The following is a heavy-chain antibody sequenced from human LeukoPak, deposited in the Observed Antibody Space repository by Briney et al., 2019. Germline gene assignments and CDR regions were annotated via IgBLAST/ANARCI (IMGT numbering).Heavy chain of an antibody. J-gene: IGHJ5*02. CDR2: ISSSSSYI. V-gene: IGHV3-21*01. CDR1: GFTLSSYS. Sequence: PGGSLRLSCAASGFTLSSYSMNWVRQAPGKGLEWVSSISSSSSYIYYADSVKGRFTISRDNAKNSLYLQMNSLRAEDTAVYYCARGPYCSGGSCYSGRSDPWGQGTLVTVSS. CDR3: ARGPYCSGGSCYSGRSDP. D-gene: IGHD2-15*01.